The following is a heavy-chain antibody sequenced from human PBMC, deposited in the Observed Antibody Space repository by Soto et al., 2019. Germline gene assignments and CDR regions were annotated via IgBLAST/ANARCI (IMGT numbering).Heavy chain of an antibody. CDR1: GGSISSGGYY. CDR3: AKERRYSFDALDL. V-gene: IGHV4-31*03. J-gene: IGHJ3*01. D-gene: IGHD5-18*01. Sequence: SETLSLTCTVSGGSISSGGYYCTWIRQHPGKGLEWIGYIYYSGSTYYNPSLKSRVTISVDTSKNQFSLKLSSVTAADTAVYYCAKERRYSFDALDLWGQGTLVTVSS. CDR2: IYYSGST.